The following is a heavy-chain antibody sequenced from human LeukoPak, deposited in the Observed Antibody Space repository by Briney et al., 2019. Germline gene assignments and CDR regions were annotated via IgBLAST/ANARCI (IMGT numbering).Heavy chain of an antibody. CDR3: ANWSEGGQNYFDY. J-gene: IGHJ4*02. Sequence: GGSLRLSCAASGFTFMNYAMSRVRQAPGKGPEWVSAISASGSNAYYADSVKGRFTSSRDNSKDRLYLQMNSLRAEDTAVYYCANWSEGGQNYFDYWGQGTLVTVSS. CDR1: GFTFMNYA. CDR2: ISASGSNA. V-gene: IGHV3-23*01. D-gene: IGHD2-15*01.